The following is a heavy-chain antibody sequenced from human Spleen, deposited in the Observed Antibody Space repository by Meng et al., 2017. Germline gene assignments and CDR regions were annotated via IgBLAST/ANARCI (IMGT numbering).Heavy chain of an antibody. Sequence: GSLRLSCAVYGGSFSAYYWNWIRQPPGKGLEWVGEINHSGISNYHPSLKSRVTMSVDTSKNEFSLKLSSVTAADTSVYYCARGHNFVNRVRVGVDYWGQGTLVTVSS. V-gene: IGHV4-34*01. CDR3: ARGHNFVNRVRVGVDY. CDR1: GGSFSAYY. CDR2: INHSGIS. J-gene: IGHJ4*02. D-gene: IGHD3-10*01.